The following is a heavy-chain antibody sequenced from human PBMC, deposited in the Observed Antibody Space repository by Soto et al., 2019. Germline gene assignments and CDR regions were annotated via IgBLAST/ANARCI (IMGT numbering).Heavy chain of an antibody. CDR3: ARSQGSSTSLEIYYYYYYGMDV. CDR1: GGTFSSYA. CDR2: IIPLSETT. D-gene: IGHD2-2*01. V-gene: IGHV1-69*01. Sequence: QVQLVQSGAEVKKPGSSVKVSCKASGGTFSSYAISWVRQAPGQGLEWMGGIIPLSETTNYAQKFQGRVTITADESKSTAYMGLSSLRSEDTAVYYCARSQGSSTSLEIYYYYYYGMDVWGQGTTVTVSS. J-gene: IGHJ6*02.